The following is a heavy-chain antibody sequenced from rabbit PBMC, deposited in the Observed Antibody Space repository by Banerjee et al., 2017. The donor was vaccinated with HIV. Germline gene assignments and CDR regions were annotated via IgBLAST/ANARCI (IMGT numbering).Heavy chain of an antibody. V-gene: IGHV1S40*01. D-gene: IGHD1-1*01. J-gene: IGHJ6*01. CDR3: ARGSIAASIGYSFAL. CDR1: GFSFSSSYY. Sequence: QSLEESGGDLVKPGASLTLTCTASGFSFSSSYYMCWVRQAPGKGLEWIGCIGTGSGSTYYASWAKGRFTISKTSSTTVTLQMTSLTAADTATYFCARGSIAASIGYSFALWGPGTLVTVS. CDR2: IGTGSGST.